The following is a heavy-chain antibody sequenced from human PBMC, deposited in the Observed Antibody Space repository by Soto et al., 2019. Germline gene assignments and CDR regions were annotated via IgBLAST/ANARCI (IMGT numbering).Heavy chain of an antibody. CDR3: ARGYCSGGNCYSGMDV. Sequence: SVKVSCKASGGTFSTHAIIWVRQAPGHGLEWMGGIIPISGTTYYTQKFQGRVTITADEPTSTAFMELSSLKSDDTAVFYCARGYCSGGNCYSGMDVWGQGTMVTVS. D-gene: IGHD2-15*01. J-gene: IGHJ6*02. CDR2: IIPISGTT. V-gene: IGHV1-69*13. CDR1: GGTFSTHA.